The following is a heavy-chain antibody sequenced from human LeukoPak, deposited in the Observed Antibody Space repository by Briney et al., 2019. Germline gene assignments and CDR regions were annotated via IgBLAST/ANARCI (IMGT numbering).Heavy chain of an antibody. D-gene: IGHD3-22*01. V-gene: IGHV4-59*01. CDR2: IYYSGST. J-gene: IGHJ4*02. CDR1: GGSISSYY. Sequence: SETLSLTCTVSGGSISSYYWSWIRQPPGKGLEWIGYIYYSGSTNYNPSLKSRVTISVDTSKNQFSLKLSSVTAADTAVYYCVRAIYYYDSSGYYYWIDYWGQGTLVTVSS. CDR3: VRAIYYYDSSGYYYWIDY.